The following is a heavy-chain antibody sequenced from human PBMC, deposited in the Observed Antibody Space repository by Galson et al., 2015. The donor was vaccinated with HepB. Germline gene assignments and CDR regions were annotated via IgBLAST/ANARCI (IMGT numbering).Heavy chain of an antibody. CDR2: ISSSSSTI. J-gene: IGHJ3*02. V-gene: IGHV3-48*02. CDR3: ATRDAFDI. CDR1: GFTLSSYN. Sequence: SLRLSCAASGFTLSSYNMNWVRQAPGKGLEWVSYISSSSSTIYYVDSVKGRFTISSDNAKNSLYLQMNSLRDDDTAVYYCATRDAFDIWGQGTMVTVSS.